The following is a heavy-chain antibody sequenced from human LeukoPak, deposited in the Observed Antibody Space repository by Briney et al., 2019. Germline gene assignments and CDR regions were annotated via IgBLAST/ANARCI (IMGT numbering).Heavy chain of an antibody. J-gene: IGHJ4*02. CDR3: SRGSGWLSVY. D-gene: IGHD6-19*01. CDR2: ISGGTT. V-gene: IGHV3-49*03. CDR1: GITFGDYL. Sequence: HSGGSLRLSCTASGITFGDYLMSWFRQAPGKGLEWIGFISGGTTEYAASVKGRFTISRDDSTSIAYLQMNSLTTEDTAVYYCSRGSGWLSVYWGQGTLVTVSS.